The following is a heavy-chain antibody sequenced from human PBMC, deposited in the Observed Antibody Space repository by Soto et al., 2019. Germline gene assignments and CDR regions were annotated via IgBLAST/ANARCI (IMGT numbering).Heavy chain of an antibody. D-gene: IGHD3-10*01. CDR1: GDSISTADYY. CDR2: IYVSGST. CDR3: VRGLYGSGTVACDL. J-gene: IGHJ3*01. Sequence: QVQLQESGPGLVKSSQTLSLTCSVSGDSISTADYYWAWIRQPPGKGLQFMGYIYVSGSTYNNPSLKSRLSLSIGTSRNNFSLRLTSVTAEDTASYYCVRGLYGSGTVACDLWGQGTTVSVSS. V-gene: IGHV4-30-4*01.